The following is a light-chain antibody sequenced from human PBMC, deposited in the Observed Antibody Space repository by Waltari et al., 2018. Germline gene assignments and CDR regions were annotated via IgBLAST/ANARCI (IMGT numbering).Light chain of an antibody. CDR1: SGPIPANSS. CDR2: KAN. CDR3: ALYMGGGIWV. V-gene: IGLV8-61*01. Sequence: QPVVTPDPSLSVSSGGTVTLPFALSSGPIPANSSATWYQQTPGQAPRTLVYKANTRSSGVPDRFSGSILENKAALTITGAQADDECDYYCALYMGGGIWVFGGGTKLTVL. J-gene: IGLJ3*02.